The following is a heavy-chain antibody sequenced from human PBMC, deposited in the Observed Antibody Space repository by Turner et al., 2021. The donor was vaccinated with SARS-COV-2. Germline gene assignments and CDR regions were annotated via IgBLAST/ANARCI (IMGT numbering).Heavy chain of an antibody. Sequence: QVQLVQSGAEMKKPGASVKVSCKVSGYTLTELSMHWVRQAPGKGLEWMGGFDPEDAKTIYAQKFQGRVTMTEDTSTDTAYMELSSLRSEDTAVYYCATGYAYCGGGCSIDFWGQGTLVTVSS. CDR1: GYTLTELS. D-gene: IGHD2-21*02. J-gene: IGHJ4*02. CDR3: ATGYAYCGGGCSIDF. V-gene: IGHV1-24*01. CDR2: FDPEDAKT.